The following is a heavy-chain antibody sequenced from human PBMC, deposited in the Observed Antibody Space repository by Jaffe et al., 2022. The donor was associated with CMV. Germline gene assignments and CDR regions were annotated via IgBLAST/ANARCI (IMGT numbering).Heavy chain of an antibody. CDR1: GFTFSSYE. CDR3: AREYGGYYDFWSGYSLDY. CDR2: ISSSGSTI. D-gene: IGHD3-3*01. J-gene: IGHJ4*02. Sequence: EVQLVESGGGLVQPGGSLRLSCAASGFTFSSYEMNWVRQAPGKGLEWVSYISSSGSTIYYADSVKGRFTISRDNAKNSLYLQMNSLRAEDTAVYYCAREYGGYYDFWSGYSLDYWGQGTLVTVSS. V-gene: IGHV3-48*03.